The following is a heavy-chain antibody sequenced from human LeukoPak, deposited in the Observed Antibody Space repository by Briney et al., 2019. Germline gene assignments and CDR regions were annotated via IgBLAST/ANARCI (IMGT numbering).Heavy chain of an antibody. CDR1: GGSISSYH. J-gene: IGHJ4*02. CDR3: AREAYCGGDCYSGFDY. V-gene: IGHV4-59*01. D-gene: IGHD2-21*02. CDR2: IYYSGST. Sequence: SATLSLPCPVSGGSISSYHWSWIRQPPGTGLEWIGYIYYSGSTNYNPSLNSRVTISVDTSKNQFSLKLSSVTAADTAVYYCAREAYCGGDCYSGFDYWGQGTLVTVSS.